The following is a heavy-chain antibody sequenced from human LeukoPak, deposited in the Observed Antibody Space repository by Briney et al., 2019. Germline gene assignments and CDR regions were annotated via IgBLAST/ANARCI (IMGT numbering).Heavy chain of an antibody. CDR3: ARRDWQYQLPDY. V-gene: IGHV5-10-1*01. D-gene: IGHD2-2*01. Sequence: GESLRISCKGSGYSFTSYWISWGRQMPGKGLEGMGRIDPSESYTNYTPSFQGHVTISAAKSISTAYLQWSSLKASDTAMYYCARRDWQYQLPDYWGQGTLVTVSS. CDR1: GYSFTSYW. J-gene: IGHJ4*02. CDR2: IDPSESYT.